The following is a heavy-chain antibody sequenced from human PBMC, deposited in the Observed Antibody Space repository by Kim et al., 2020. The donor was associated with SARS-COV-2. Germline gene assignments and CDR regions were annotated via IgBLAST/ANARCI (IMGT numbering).Heavy chain of an antibody. CDR3: ATETTQPH. J-gene: IGHJ1*01. D-gene: IGHD4-17*01. V-gene: IGHV3-53*01. CDR2: GGST. Sequence: GGSTYYADPVKGRFTISRDNSKNTLYLQMSSLRAEDTAVYYCATETTQPHWGQGTLVTVSS.